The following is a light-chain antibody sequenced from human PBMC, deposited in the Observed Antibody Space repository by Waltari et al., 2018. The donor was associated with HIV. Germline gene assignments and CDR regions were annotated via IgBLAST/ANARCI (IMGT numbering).Light chain of an antibody. CDR2: QNS. CDR3: QAWDRSTVV. V-gene: IGLV3-1*01. J-gene: IGLJ2*01. CDR1: KLGDKY. Sequence: SYELTQPPSVSVSPGQTASITCSGDKLGDKYVCWYQQKPGQSPVLVIYQNSNRPSGITARFSGSNSANSAPLPLSGTQAMDEADYYCQAWDRSTVVFGGGTKLTVL.